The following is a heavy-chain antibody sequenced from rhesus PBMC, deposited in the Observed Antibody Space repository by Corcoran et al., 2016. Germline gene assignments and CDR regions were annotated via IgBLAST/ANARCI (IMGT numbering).Heavy chain of an antibody. CDR2: VSGGVGST. D-gene: IGHD2-15*01. CDR1: GYSISSGYG. J-gene: IGHJ4*01. V-gene: IGHV4-127*01. Sequence: QVQLQESGPGLVKPSETLSLTCAVSGYSISSGYGWGWIRQPPGKGLEWIGQVSGGVGSTCSHPSLKGRSAVSKAPSKNRFSLKLSSVPAADTAVYYWSRAALRSCFDYWGQGVLVTVSS. CDR3: SRAALRSCFDY.